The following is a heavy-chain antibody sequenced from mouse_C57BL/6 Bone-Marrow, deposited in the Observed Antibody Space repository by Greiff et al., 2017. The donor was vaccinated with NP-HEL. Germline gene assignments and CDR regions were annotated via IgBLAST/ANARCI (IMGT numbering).Heavy chain of an antibody. J-gene: IGHJ1*03. D-gene: IGHD1-1*01. CDR1: GYTFTSYG. V-gene: IGHV1-81*01. Sequence: VQGVESGAELARPGASVKLSCKASGYTFTSYGISWVKQRTGQGLEWIGEIYPRSGNTYYNEKFKGKATLTADKSSSTAYMELRSLTSEDSAVYFCARWGYYYGSSYDWYFDVWGTGTTVTVSS. CDR3: ARWGYYYGSSYDWYFDV. CDR2: IYPRSGNT.